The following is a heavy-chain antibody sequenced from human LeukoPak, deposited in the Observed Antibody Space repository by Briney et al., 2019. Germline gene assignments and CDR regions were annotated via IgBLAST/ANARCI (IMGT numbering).Heavy chain of an antibody. V-gene: IGHV4-34*01. D-gene: IGHD4-17*01. J-gene: IGHJ3*02. CDR1: GGSISSYY. CDR2: INHSGST. Sequence: PSETLSLTCTVSGGSISSYYWSWIRQPPGKGLEWIGEINHSGSTNYNPSLKSRVTISVDTSKNQFSLKLSSVTAADTAVYYCARDPTVITPAAFDIWGQGTMVTVSS. CDR3: ARDPTVITPAAFDI.